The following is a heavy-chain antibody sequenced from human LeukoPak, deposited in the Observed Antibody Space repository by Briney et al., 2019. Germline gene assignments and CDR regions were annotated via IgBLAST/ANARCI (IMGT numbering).Heavy chain of an antibody. Sequence: SETLSLTCTVSGGSISSYYWSWIRQPAGKGLEWIGRIYTSGSTNYNPSLKSRVTISVDKSKNQFSLKLSSVTAADTAVYYCAREGIVVVPAAERNWFDPWGQGTLVTVSS. V-gene: IGHV4-4*07. J-gene: IGHJ5*02. D-gene: IGHD2-2*01. CDR2: IYTSGST. CDR1: GGSISSYY. CDR3: AREGIVVVPAAERNWFDP.